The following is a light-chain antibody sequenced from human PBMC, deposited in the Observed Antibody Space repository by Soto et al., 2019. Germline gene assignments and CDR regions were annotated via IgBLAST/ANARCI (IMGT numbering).Light chain of an antibody. CDR2: GAS. V-gene: IGKV3-15*01. CDR1: QSVSSN. CDR3: QQYNNWPPFT. J-gene: IGKJ3*01. Sequence: EIVMTQSPATLSVSPGERATLSCRASQSVSSNLAWYQQKPGQAPRLLIYGASTRATGIPARFSGGGSGTEFTLTISSLQSEDFAVYYCQQYNNWPPFTFGPGPKVDIK.